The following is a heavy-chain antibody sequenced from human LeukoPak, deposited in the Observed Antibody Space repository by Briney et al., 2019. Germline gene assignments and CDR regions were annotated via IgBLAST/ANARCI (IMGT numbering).Heavy chain of an antibody. CDR3: ARDLSTVTAFDY. J-gene: IGHJ4*02. CDR2: ISSSTSYT. D-gene: IGHD2-21*02. CDR1: GFTFSDYY. V-gene: IGHV3-11*06. Sequence: GGSLRLSCAASGFTFSDYYMSWIRQAPGKGLEWVSYISSSTSYTEYADSVKGRFTISRDNAKNSVYLQLNSLRAEDTAVYFCARDLSTVTAFDYWGQGTLVTASS.